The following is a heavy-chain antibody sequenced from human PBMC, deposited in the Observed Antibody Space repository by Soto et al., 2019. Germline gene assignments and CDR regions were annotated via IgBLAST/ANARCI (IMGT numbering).Heavy chain of an antibody. Sequence: EVQLVESGGGLVQPGGSPRLSCAASGFTFSSYWMHWVRQAPGKGLVWVSRINSDGSSTSYADSVKGRFTISRDNAKNTLNLQINGLRAEDTAVYYCARGGSLNWYFDLWGRGTLVTVSS. CDR1: GFTFSSYW. J-gene: IGHJ2*01. V-gene: IGHV3-74*01. CDR3: ARGGSLNWYFDL. D-gene: IGHD1-26*01. CDR2: INSDGSST.